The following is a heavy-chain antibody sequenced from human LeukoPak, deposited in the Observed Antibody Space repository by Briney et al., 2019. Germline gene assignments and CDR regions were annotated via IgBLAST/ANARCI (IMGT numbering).Heavy chain of an antibody. CDR1: XXTFEASA. D-gene: IGHD2-2*01. J-gene: IGHJ4*02. V-gene: IGHV3-23*01. Sequence: GGXLXXXXXXXXXTFEASAMSWVXQAPGKGLEWVAVITGGGESTYYADSVKGRFTISRDNSKKTLFLQVNSLRAEDTAVYFCAKNIRDQLLCGFNYWGQGIVVTVSS. CDR2: ITGGGEST. CDR3: AKNIRDQLLCGFNY.